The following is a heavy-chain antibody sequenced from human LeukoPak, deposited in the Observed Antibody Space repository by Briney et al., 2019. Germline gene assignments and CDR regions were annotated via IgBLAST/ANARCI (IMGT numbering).Heavy chain of an antibody. D-gene: IGHD2-2*01. CDR2: IYYSGST. CDR3: ARVLVVPAAGLPAGLDP. Sequence: SETLSLTCTVSGGSISSGGYYWSWIRQHPGKGLEWIGYIYYSGSTYYNPSLKSRVTISVDTSKNQFSLKLSSVTAADTAVYYCARVLVVPAAGLPAGLDPWGQGTLVTVSS. V-gene: IGHV4-31*03. J-gene: IGHJ5*02. CDR1: GGSISSGGYY.